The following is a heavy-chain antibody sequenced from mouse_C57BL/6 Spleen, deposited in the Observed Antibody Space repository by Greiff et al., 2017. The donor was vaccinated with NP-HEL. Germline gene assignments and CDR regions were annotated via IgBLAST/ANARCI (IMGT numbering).Heavy chain of an antibody. CDR2: IRRKSSNYAT. V-gene: IGHV10-3*01. CDR1: GFTFNTYA. CDR3: VRERIGYYCSNYAMDY. D-gene: IGHD1-1*01. Sequence: EVQLQQSGGGLVQPKGSLKLSCAASGFTFNTYAMHWVRQAPGKGLEWVARIRRKSSNYATYYADSVKDRFTISRDDSQSMLYLQMNNLKTEDTAMYYCVRERIGYYCSNYAMDYWGQGTSVTVSS. J-gene: IGHJ4*01.